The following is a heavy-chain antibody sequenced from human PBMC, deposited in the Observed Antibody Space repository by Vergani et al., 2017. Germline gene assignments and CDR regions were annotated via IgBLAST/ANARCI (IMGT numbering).Heavy chain of an antibody. CDR1: GFTFSSYS. D-gene: IGHD6-19*01. CDR2: ISSSSSYI. J-gene: IGHJ4*02. V-gene: IGHV3-21*01. Sequence: EVQLVESGGGLVKPGGSLRLSCAASGFTFSSYSMNWVRQAPGKGLEWVSSISSSSSYIYYADSVKGRSTISRDNAKNSLYLQMNSLRAEDTAVYYCARDLRRQDSSGWYGGDYWGQGTLVTVSS. CDR3: ARDLRRQDSSGWYGGDY.